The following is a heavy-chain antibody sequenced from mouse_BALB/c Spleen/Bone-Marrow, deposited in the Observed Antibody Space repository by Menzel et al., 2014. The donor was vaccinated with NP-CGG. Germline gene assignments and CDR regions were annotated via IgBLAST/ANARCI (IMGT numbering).Heavy chain of an antibody. D-gene: IGHD2-2*01. CDR3: ARGYGWYIDV. CDR2: INNNGGST. V-gene: IGHV5-6-3*01. CDR1: GFTFSSYG. Sequence: EVKLVESGGGLVQPGGSLKLSCVASGFTFSSYGMSWVRQTPDKRLELVATINNNGGSTYYPDSVKGQFTISRDNAKNTLYLQMSSLKSDDTAMYYCARGYGWYIDVWGAGTTVTVSS. J-gene: IGHJ1*01.